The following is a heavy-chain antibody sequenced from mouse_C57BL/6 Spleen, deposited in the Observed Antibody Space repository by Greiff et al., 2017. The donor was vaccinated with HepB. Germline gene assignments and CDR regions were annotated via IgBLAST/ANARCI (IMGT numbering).Heavy chain of an antibody. CDR2: IYPGDGDT. V-gene: IGHV1-82*01. CDR1: GYAFSSSW. J-gene: IGHJ3*01. CDR3: ARDYSNYVRFAY. D-gene: IGHD2-5*01. Sequence: QVQLQQSGPELVKPGASVKISCKASGYAFSSSWMNWVKQRPGKGLEWIGRIYPGDGDTNYNGKFKGKATLTADKSSSTAYMQLSSLTSEDSAVYFCARDYSNYVRFAYWGQGTLVTVSA.